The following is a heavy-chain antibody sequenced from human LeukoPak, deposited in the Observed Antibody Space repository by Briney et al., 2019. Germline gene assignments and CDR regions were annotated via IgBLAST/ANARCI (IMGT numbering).Heavy chain of an antibody. Sequence: SETLSLTCTVSGYSISSGYYWGWIRQPPGKGLEWIGIIYHSGSTYFNPSLKSRVTISVDTSKNQFSLKLTSVTAADTAVYYCARPYGDYSLFMDVWGKGTTVTISS. J-gene: IGHJ6*03. CDR2: IYHSGST. D-gene: IGHD4-17*01. V-gene: IGHV4-38-2*02. CDR3: ARPYGDYSLFMDV. CDR1: GYSISSGYY.